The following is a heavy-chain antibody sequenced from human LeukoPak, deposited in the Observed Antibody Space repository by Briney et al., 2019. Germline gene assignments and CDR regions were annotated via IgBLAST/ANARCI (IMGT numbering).Heavy chain of an antibody. CDR2: IYHSGDS. CDR3: AREGDFRNFDY. V-gene: IGHV4-59*02. D-gene: IGHD2-21*02. CDR1: GVSVTSHY. Sequence: SETLSLTCSVSGVSVTSHYWSWIRQPPGKGLEWIGYIYHSGDSKYSPSLKSRVTISLDTSNKHVSLKLTSVTAADTAVYYCAREGDFRNFDYWGQGTLVTVSS. J-gene: IGHJ4*02.